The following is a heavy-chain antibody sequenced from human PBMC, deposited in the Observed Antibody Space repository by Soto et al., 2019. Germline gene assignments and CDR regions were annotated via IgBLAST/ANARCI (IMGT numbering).Heavy chain of an antibody. CDR1: GGTFSTYA. CDR2: IIPIFGTS. D-gene: IGHD5-12*01. J-gene: IGHJ5*02. V-gene: IGHV1-69*13. CDR3: ARGRDMATVDL. Sequence: SVKVACKASGGTFSTYALSWMRQAPGQGLEWMGGIIPIFGTSTYAQKFQSRVTITADESTGTAHMEINSLRSDDTAVFYCARGRDMATVDLWGQGILVTVS.